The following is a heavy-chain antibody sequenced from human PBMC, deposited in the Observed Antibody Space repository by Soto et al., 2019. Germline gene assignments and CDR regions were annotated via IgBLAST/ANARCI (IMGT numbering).Heavy chain of an antibody. CDR1: GGSISSSYYY. Sequence: SETLSLTCTVSGGSISSSYYYWSWIRQPPGKGLEWIGYIYYSGSTYYNPSLKSRLTISVDTSKNQFSLKLNSVTAADTAVYYCARENSGYDPTGSFDYWGQGTLVTVSS. CDR3: ARENSGYDPTGSFDY. J-gene: IGHJ4*02. V-gene: IGHV4-30-4*01. D-gene: IGHD5-12*01. CDR2: IYYSGST.